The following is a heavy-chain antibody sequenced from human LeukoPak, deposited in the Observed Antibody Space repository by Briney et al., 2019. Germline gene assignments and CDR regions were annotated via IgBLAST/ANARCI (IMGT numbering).Heavy chain of an antibody. V-gene: IGHV1-24*01. CDR1: GYTLTELS. J-gene: IGHJ4*02. D-gene: IGHD2-2*01. Sequence: GASVKVSCKVSGYTLTELSMHWVRQAPGKGLEWMGGFDPEDGETIYAQKFQGRVTMTEDTSTDTAYMELSSLRSEDTAVYYCATFSTSWIEERLHYFDYWGQGTLVTVSS. CDR2: FDPEDGET. CDR3: ATFSTSWIEERLHYFDY.